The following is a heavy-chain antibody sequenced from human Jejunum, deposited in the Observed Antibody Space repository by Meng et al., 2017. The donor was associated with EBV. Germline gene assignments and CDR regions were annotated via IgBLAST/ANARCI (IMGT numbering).Heavy chain of an antibody. D-gene: IGHD5-18*01. J-gene: IGHJ4*02. CDR2: INTNTGNP. CDR1: GYSFTNSA. Sequence: QGRWVQVVVWVRRPGASVSVSCKASGYSFTNSAMNWVRQAPGQGVEWMGWINTNTGNPTYAQGFTGRFVFSLDTSVSTAYLQISSLKAEDTAVYYCARVRGYSYGRPFDYWGQGTLVTVSS. CDR3: ARVRGYSYGRPFDY. V-gene: IGHV7-4-1*02.